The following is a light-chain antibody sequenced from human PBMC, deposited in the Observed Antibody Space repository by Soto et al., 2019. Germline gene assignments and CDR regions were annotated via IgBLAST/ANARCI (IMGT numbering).Light chain of an antibody. V-gene: IGKV3D-7*01. Sequence: DTVLTQSPGTLSLSPGERATLSCMASQSVSSSYLAWYQQKPGQAPRLLVYGASTRATGIPGRFSGSGSGTEFTLTISSLQSEDFAVYCCQQYYKLPWTFGQGTKVDIK. CDR3: QQYYKLPWT. CDR2: GAS. J-gene: IGKJ1*01. CDR1: QSVSSSY.